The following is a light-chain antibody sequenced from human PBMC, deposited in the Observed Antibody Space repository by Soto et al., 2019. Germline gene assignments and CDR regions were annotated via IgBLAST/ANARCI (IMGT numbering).Light chain of an antibody. V-gene: IGKV4-1*01. CDR2: WAS. CDR3: RQNYGTPPT. Sequence: DIVMTQSPDSLAVSLGERATINCKSSQSVLYSSNNKNYLAWYQQKPGQPPKLLIYWASTRESGVPDRFSGRGSGTDFPLPTAALQAEDVAVNNCRQNYGTPPTFGPGPKWISN. CDR1: QSVLYSSNNKNY. J-gene: IGKJ3*01.